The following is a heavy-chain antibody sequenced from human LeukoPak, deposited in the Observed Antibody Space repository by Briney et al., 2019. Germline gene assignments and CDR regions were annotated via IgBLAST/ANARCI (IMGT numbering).Heavy chain of an antibody. CDR1: GFTFSSYE. D-gene: IGHD2-2*01. J-gene: IGHJ4*02. CDR2: ISSSGSTI. Sequence: GGSLRLSRAASGFTFSSYEMNWVRQAPGKGLEWVSYISSSGSTIYYADSVKGRFTISRDNSKNTLYLQMNSLRAEDTAVYYCAKDVRKMWPALYYFDYWGQGALVTVSS. V-gene: IGHV3-48*03. CDR3: AKDVRKMWPALYYFDY.